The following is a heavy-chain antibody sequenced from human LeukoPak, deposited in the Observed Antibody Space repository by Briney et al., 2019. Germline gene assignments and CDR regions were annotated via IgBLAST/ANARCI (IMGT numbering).Heavy chain of an antibody. CDR1: GGSIRSYY. D-gene: IGHD2-2*01. CDR2: IYYSGDT. J-gene: IGHJ6*02. CDR3: ARDLTVVVPAAPYYYYYGMDV. V-gene: IGHV4-59*01. Sequence: SETLSLTCTVSGGSIRSYYWSWSRQPPGKGLEWIGFIYYSGDTYYNPSLKSRVTISVDTSKNQFSLKLSSVTAADTAVYYCARDLTVVVPAAPYYYYYGMDVWGQGTTVTVSS.